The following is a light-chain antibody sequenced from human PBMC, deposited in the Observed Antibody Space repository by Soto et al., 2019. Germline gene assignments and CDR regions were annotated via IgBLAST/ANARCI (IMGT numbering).Light chain of an antibody. J-gene: IGLJ1*01. CDR1: SSDIGGFNY. CDR3: ISYTISTNYV. V-gene: IGLV2-14*01. Sequence: QSALTQPASVSGSPGQSITISCTGTSSDIGGFNYVSWYQQHPGKAPKVLIYEVSSRPSGVSNRFSGSKSGNTASLTISGLQAEDEADYFCISYTISTNYVFGTGTKVTVL. CDR2: EVS.